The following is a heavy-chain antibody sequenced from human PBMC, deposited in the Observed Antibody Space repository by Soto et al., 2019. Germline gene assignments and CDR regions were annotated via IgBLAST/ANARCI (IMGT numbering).Heavy chain of an antibody. CDR2: INPSGGST. J-gene: IGHJ6*02. V-gene: IGHV1-46*01. Sequence: ASVKVSCKASGYTFTSYYMHLVRQAPGQGLEWMGIINPSGGSTSYAQKFQGRVTMTRDTSTSTVYMELSSLRSEDTAVYYCARVGTAMVPRYYYYGMDVWGQGTTVTVSS. D-gene: IGHD5-18*01. CDR3: ARVGTAMVPRYYYYGMDV. CDR1: GYTFTSYY.